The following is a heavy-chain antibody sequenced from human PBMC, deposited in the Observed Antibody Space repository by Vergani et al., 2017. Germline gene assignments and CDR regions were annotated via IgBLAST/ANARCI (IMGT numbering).Heavy chain of an antibody. CDR3: ARDLRPVSKGSYYYYYYGMDV. J-gene: IGHJ6*02. Sequence: QVQLVESGGGVVQPGRSLRLSCAASGFTFNQYGMHWVRQAPGKGLEWVAVTWYDGNNKQYADSVKGRFTISRDNSKSTMYLQMNSLRAEDTALYYCARDLRPVSKGSYYYYYYGMDVWGQGTTVTVSS. V-gene: IGHV3-33*01. CDR2: TWYDGNNK. D-gene: IGHD4-11*01. CDR1: GFTFNQYG.